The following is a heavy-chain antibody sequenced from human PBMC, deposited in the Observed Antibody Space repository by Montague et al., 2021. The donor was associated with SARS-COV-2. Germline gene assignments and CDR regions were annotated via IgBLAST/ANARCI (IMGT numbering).Heavy chain of an antibody. CDR2: IYYSGSS. CDR3: ARHTVFCTSTSCFQEPPLYFYIDV. Sequence: SETLSLTCSVSGDSISHSSFYWGWIRQPPGKGLEWIGRIYYSGSSSYNPSLKSRVTISIDTSKNQFSLELSSVTAADTAVYYCARHTVFCTSTSCFQEPPLYFYIDVWGKGTTVTVPS. D-gene: IGHD2-2*01. CDR1: GDSISHSSFY. V-gene: IGHV4-39*01. J-gene: IGHJ6*03.